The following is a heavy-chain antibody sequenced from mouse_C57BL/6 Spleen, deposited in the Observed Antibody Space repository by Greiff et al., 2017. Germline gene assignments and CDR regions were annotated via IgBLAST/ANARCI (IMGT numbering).Heavy chain of an antibody. V-gene: IGHV1-69*01. CDR2: IDPSDSYT. J-gene: IGHJ4*01. D-gene: IGHD2-4*01. CDR1: GYTFTSYW. CDR3: ARGDYDYDVGYAMDY. Sequence: QVQLQQPGAELVMPGASVKLSCKASGYTFTSYWMHWVKQRPGQGLEWIGEIDPSDSYTNYNQKFKGKSTLTVDKSSSTAYMQLSSLTSEDSAVYYCARGDYDYDVGYAMDYWGQGTSVTVSS.